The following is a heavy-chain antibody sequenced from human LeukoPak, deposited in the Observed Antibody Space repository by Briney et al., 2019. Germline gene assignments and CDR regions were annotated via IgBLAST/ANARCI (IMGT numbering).Heavy chain of an antibody. CDR1: GGSFSGYY. CDR2: INHSGST. J-gene: IGHJ4*02. CDR3: ARDRGYSYGPFDS. D-gene: IGHD5-18*01. Sequence: SETLSLTCAVYGGSFSGYYWSWIRQPPGKGLEWIGEINHSGSTNYNPSLKSRVTISIDTSKNHFSLKVSSVTAADTAVYYCARDRGYSYGPFDSWGPGTLVTVSS. V-gene: IGHV4-34*01.